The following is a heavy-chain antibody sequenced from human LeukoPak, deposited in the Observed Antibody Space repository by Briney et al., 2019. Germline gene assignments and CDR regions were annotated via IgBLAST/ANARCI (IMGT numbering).Heavy chain of an antibody. CDR1: GLTYRDAC. Sequence: TGVPLRLSCAPSGLTYRDACMTWVRQAPGKGREGVGRIRSRADGGTAEYATAVEGRFTTSRDDSTNTLYLHMSNVKTEDTAVYYCAKHIYGVVSIQQWGQGTLVTVSS. D-gene: IGHD3-3*01. J-gene: IGHJ1*01. V-gene: IGHV3-15*01. CDR3: AKHIYGVVSIQQ. CDR2: IRSRADGGTA.